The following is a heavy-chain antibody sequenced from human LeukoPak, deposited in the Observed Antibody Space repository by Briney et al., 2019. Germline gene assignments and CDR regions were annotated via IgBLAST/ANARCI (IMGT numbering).Heavy chain of an antibody. CDR3: ATDSGYDFTTNYYYYGMDV. Sequence: GASVKVSCKASGYTFTGYYMHWVRQAPGQGLEWMGRINPNSGGTNYAQKFQGRVTMTRDTSISTAYMELSRLRSDDTAVYYCATDSGYDFTTNYYYYGMDVWGQGTTVTVSS. CDR2: INPNSGGT. J-gene: IGHJ6*02. V-gene: IGHV1-2*06. CDR1: GYTFTGYY. D-gene: IGHD5-12*01.